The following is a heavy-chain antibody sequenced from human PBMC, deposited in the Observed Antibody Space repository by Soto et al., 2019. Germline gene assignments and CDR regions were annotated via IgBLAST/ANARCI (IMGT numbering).Heavy chain of an antibody. CDR3: ARDSGTYLYYFDD. CDR1: GYSISSGYS. V-gene: IGHV4-38-2*02. J-gene: IGHJ4*02. Sequence: SETLSLTCAVSGYSISSGYSWGWIRQPPAKGLEWIGTIYHSGSTYYNSSLKSRVTISVDTSKNQFSLRLSSVTAADTAVYYCARDSGTYLYYFDDWGQGTLVTV. D-gene: IGHD1-26*01. CDR2: IYHSGST.